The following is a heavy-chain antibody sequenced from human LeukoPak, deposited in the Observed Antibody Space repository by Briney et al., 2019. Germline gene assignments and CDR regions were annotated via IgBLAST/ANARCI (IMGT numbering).Heavy chain of an antibody. CDR1: GFTFDDYT. V-gene: IGHV3-43*01. CDR2: ISWDGGST. CDR3: AKDSSIRFLEWLLDY. Sequence: PGGSLRLSCAASGFTFDDYTMHWVRQAPGKGLEWVSLISWDGGSTYYADSVKGRFTISRDNSKNSLYLQMNSLRTEDTALYYCAKDSSIRFLEWLLDYWGQGTLVTVSS. D-gene: IGHD3-3*01. J-gene: IGHJ4*02.